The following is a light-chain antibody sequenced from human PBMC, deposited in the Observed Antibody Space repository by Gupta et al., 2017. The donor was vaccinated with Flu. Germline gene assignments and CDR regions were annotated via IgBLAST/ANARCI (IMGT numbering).Light chain of an antibody. CDR3: HQGANWPSLT. Sequence: IVLTQSPATLSLSPGERATLSCRASQSVSNFLAWYQQTPGQAPRLLIYDASNRATGVPARFSGSGYGTDFTLTINSREPEDFAVYFCHQGANWPSLTFGGGTKVEIK. CDR1: QSVSNF. J-gene: IGKJ4*01. V-gene: IGKV3-11*01. CDR2: DAS.